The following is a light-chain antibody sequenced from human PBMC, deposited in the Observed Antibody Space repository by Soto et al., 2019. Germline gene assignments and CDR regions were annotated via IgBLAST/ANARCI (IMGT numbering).Light chain of an antibody. V-gene: IGKV1-5*01. CDR3: QQYNSYSPNT. Sequence: DIQMTQSPDTLSASIGDRVTITCRASQNIRTWLAWYQQKRGEAPKLVIYDASTLGSGVSTRFSGSGSGREFALTITNLQPGDFATYFCQQYNSYSPNTFGQGTTLAI. J-gene: IGKJ2*01. CDR1: QNIRTW. CDR2: DAS.